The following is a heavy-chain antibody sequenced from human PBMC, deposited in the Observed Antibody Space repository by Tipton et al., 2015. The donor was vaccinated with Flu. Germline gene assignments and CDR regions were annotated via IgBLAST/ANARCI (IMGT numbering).Heavy chain of an antibody. V-gene: IGHV3-7*01. CDR1: GFTFSSYW. D-gene: IGHD3-22*01. J-gene: IGHJ6*02. CDR2: IKQDGSEK. CDR3: ARGGLLLPGGMDV. Sequence: VQLVQSGGGLVQPGGSLRLSCAASGFTFSSYWMSWVRQAPGKGLEWVANIKQDGSEKYYVDSVKGRFTISRDNAKNSLYLQMNSLRAEDTAVYYCARGGLLLPGGMDVWGQGTTVTVSS.